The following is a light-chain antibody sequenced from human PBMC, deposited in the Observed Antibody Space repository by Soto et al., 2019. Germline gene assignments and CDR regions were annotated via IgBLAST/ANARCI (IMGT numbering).Light chain of an antibody. V-gene: IGLV3-1*01. Sequence: SSELTQPPSVSVSPGQTASITCSGDKLGDKYACWYQQKPGQSPVLVIYQNNKRPSGIPERFSGSNSGNTATLTISGTQAMDEADYYCQAWASSTGVFGTGTKVTVL. CDR3: QAWASSTGV. CDR1: KLGDKY. J-gene: IGLJ1*01. CDR2: QNN.